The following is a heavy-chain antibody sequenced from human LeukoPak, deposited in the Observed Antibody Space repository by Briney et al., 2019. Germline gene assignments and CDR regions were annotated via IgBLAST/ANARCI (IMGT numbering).Heavy chain of an antibody. CDR2: ISYDGSNK. CDR3: ARSSSGFTMIVVVIDY. CDR1: GFTFSSYA. D-gene: IGHD3-22*01. V-gene: IGHV3-30*04. Sequence: PGGSLRLSCAASGFTFSSYAMHWVRQAPGKGLEWVAVISYDGSNKYYADSVKGRFTISRDNSKNTLYLQMNRLRAQDTVVYYCARSSSGFTMIVVVIDYWGQGTLVTVSS. J-gene: IGHJ4*02.